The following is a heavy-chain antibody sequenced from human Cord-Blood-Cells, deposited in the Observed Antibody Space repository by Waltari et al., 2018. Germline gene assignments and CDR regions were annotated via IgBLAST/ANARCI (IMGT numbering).Heavy chain of an antibody. CDR3: ARVFQLGSHFDY. D-gene: IGHD7-27*01. CDR2: IKQDGSEK. J-gene: IGHJ4*02. Sequence: EVQLVESGGGLVQPGGSLRLSCAASGFTFGSFWMSWVGQAPGKGLEWVANIKQDGSEKYYVDSVKGRFTISRDNAKNSLYLQMNSLRAEDTAVYYCARVFQLGSHFDYWGQGTLVTVSS. V-gene: IGHV3-7*01. CDR1: GFTFGSFW.